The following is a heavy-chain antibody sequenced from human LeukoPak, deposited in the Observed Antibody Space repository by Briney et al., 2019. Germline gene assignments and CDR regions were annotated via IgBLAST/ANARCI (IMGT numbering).Heavy chain of an antibody. CDR3: ARANRGGLGVFDI. J-gene: IGHJ3*02. Sequence: PGGSLRLSCAASGFTFSSYAMSWVRQAPGKGLQWVSAITASGSSTYYLASVKGRSSISRDNSENTVFLQLNSLRADDTATYYCARANRGGLGVFDIWGQGTMVTVSS. CDR2: ITASGSST. D-gene: IGHD7-27*01. CDR1: GFTFSSYA. V-gene: IGHV3-23*05.